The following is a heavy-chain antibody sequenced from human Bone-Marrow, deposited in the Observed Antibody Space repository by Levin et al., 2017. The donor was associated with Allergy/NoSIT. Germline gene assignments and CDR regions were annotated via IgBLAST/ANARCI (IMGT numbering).Heavy chain of an antibody. V-gene: IGHV3-48*03. Sequence: LSLTCAASGFTFSSYEMNWVRQAPGKGLEWVSYISSSGSTIYYADSVKGRFTISRDNAKNSLYLQMNSLRAEDTAVYYCARGVSSSWPLDYWGQGTLVTVSS. CDR2: ISSSGSTI. CDR1: GFTFSSYE. CDR3: ARGVSSSWPLDY. J-gene: IGHJ4*02. D-gene: IGHD6-13*01.